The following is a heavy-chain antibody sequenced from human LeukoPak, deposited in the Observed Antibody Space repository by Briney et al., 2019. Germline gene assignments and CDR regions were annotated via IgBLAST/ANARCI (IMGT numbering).Heavy chain of an antibody. V-gene: IGHV4-39*01. D-gene: IGHD3-9*01. Sequence: SETLSLTCTVSGGSISSSSYYWGWLRQPPGTGLEWLGSIYYSGSTYYNPSLKSRVTISVDTSKNQFSLKLSSVTAADTAVYYCARQSRYFDWFHFDYWGQGTLVTVSS. CDR2: IYYSGST. CDR3: ARQSRYFDWFHFDY. CDR1: GGSISSSSYY. J-gene: IGHJ4*02.